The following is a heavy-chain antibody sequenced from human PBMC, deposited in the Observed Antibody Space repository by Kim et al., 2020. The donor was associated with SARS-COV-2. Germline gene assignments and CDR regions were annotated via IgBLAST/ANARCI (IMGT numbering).Heavy chain of an antibody. D-gene: IGHD6-13*01. CDR1: GFTFDDYA. CDR3: AKDMMWGSSRWYQSYGMDV. J-gene: IGHJ6*02. Sequence: GGSLRLSCAASGFTFDDYAMHWVRQAPGKGLEWVSLISGDGGSTYYADSVKGRFTISRDNSKNSLYLQMNSLRTEDTALYYCAKDMMWGSSRWYQSYGMDVWGQGTTVTVSS. V-gene: IGHV3-43*02. CDR2: ISGDGGST.